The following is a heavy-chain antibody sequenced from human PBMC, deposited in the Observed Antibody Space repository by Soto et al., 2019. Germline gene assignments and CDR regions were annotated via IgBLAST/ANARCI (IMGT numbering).Heavy chain of an antibody. J-gene: IGHJ4*02. CDR1: GSMNDFY. Sequence: PSETLSLTCSVSGSMNDFYLSWIRQSPGKGLEWIGYIYYSGTTNYNPSLKSRVAISLDTSKNQFSLKLTSVTAADTAVYFCARAYDVGGYNPPDYWGQGKLVTVS. D-gene: IGHD3-22*01. CDR2: IYYSGTT. CDR3: ARAYDVGGYNPPDY. V-gene: IGHV4-59*01.